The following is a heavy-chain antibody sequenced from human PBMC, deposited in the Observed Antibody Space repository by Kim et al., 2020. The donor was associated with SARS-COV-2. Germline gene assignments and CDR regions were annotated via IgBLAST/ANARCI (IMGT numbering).Heavy chain of an antibody. J-gene: IGHJ5*02. V-gene: IGHV4-30-2*04. Sequence: PKSRVTISVDKSKNQFSLKLRSVTAADTAVYYCARVALKSTAAGNGWFDPWGQGTLVTVSS. D-gene: IGHD6-13*01. CDR3: ARVALKSTAAGNGWFDP.